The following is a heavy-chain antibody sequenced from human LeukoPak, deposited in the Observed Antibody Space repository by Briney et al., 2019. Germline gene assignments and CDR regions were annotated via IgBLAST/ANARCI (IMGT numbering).Heavy chain of an antibody. D-gene: IGHD1-26*01. J-gene: IGHJ4*02. Sequence: SETLSPTCTVSGGSISSSNYYWGWIRQPPGKGLEWIGSIYYSGSTYYNPSLKSRVTISVDTSKNQFSLKLSSVTAADTAVYYCARRGGWELFFDYWGQGTLVTVSS. CDR2: IYYSGST. V-gene: IGHV4-39*01. CDR1: GGSISSSNYY. CDR3: ARRGGWELFFDY.